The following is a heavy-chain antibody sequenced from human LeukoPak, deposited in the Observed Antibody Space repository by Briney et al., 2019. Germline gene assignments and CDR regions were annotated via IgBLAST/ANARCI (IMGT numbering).Heavy chain of an antibody. CDR1: GFTFSSYG. CDR2: IYPSSSTT. CDR3: AKRGAQYFFDY. Sequence: GGSLRLSCAASGFTFSSYGMSWVRQAPGKGLEWVSTIYPSSSTTYYADSVKGRFTISRDNSKNTLYLQMSSLRVEDTAVYFCAKRGAQYFFDYWGQGTLVTVSS. J-gene: IGHJ4*02. V-gene: IGHV3-23*05. D-gene: IGHD1-26*01.